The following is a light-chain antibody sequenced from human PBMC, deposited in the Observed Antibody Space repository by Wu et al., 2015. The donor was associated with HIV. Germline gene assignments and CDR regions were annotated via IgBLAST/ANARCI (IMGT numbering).Light chain of an antibody. Sequence: EIVLTQSPGTLSLSPGDRATLSCRASQSVSRNYLAWYQQKSGQAPKFLIYGASSRATGIPDRFSGSGSGTDFTLTISRLEPEDFAVYYCQQYGSSLWTFGQGTKVEIK. J-gene: IGKJ1*01. CDR2: GAS. CDR3: QQYGSSLWT. CDR1: QSVSRNY. V-gene: IGKV3-20*01.